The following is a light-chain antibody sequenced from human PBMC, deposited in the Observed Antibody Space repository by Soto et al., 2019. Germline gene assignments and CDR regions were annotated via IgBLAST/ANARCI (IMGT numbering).Light chain of an antibody. Sequence: QSVLTQPASVSGSPGQSITISCTGTSSDVGAYDFVSWYQHYPGKAPKLVTFDVTHRPPGISDRFSGSKYANTASLTISGLQAEDEAFYYCSSYTTRSTLVFGGGTKLTVL. CDR1: SSDVGAYDF. J-gene: IGLJ2*01. CDR3: SSYTTRSTLV. CDR2: DVT. V-gene: IGLV2-14*01.